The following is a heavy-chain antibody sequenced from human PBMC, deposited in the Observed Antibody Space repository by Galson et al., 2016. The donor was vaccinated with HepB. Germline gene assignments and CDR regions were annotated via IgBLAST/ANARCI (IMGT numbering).Heavy chain of an antibody. CDR1: GYTFSNFG. CDR3: ARGRIAVAGSEAY. CDR2: ISSNNGDA. J-gene: IGHJ4*02. V-gene: IGHV1-18*01. D-gene: IGHD6-19*01. Sequence: SVKVSCKASGYTFSNFGISWVRQAPGQGLEWMGWISSNNGDANYARNFQSRVTMTTDTSTATAYLEVTSLKSDDTAVYFCARGRIAVAGSEAYWGQGTLVTASP.